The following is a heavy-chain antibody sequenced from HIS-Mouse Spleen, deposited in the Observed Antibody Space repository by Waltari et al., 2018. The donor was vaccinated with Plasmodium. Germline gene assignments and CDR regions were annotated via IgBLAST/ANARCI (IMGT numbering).Heavy chain of an antibody. Sequence: QVQLVESGGGVVQPGRSLRLSCAASGFTFSSYGMHWVRQAPGKGLEWVAVISYEGSNKYYADCVKGRFTISRDNSKNTLYLQMNSLRAEDTAVYYCAKDRRSSSWYVDYWGQGTLVTVSS. D-gene: IGHD6-13*01. J-gene: IGHJ4*02. CDR3: AKDRRSSSWYVDY. CDR2: ISYEGSNK. CDR1: GFTFSSYG. V-gene: IGHV3-30*18.